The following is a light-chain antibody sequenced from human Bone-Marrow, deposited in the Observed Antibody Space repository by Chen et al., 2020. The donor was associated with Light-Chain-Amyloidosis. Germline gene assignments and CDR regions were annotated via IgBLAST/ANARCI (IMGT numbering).Light chain of an antibody. CDR2: KDS. CDR1: VLAKKY. CDR3: YSAADNLSV. J-gene: IGLJ2*01. V-gene: IGLV3-27*01. Sequence: SYELTQPSSVSVSPGQPARITCSGDVLAKKYARWFQQKPGQAPVLVIYKDSERPSGIPERFSGSSSGTTVTLTISGAQVEDEADYYCYSAADNLSVFGGGTKLTVL.